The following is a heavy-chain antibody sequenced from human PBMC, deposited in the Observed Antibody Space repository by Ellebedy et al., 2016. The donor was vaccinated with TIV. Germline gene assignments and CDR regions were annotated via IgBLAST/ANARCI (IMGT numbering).Heavy chain of an antibody. CDR3: ARRGSYGDYAAQINSWFDT. CDR1: GFSFRSYW. J-gene: IGHJ5*02. D-gene: IGHD4-17*01. Sequence: PGGSLRLSCAASGFSFRSYWMSWVRQAPGKGLEWVANIYQDGGVQYYVGSVKGRFTISRDNADNSLFLQMHSLRAEDTAVYYCARRGSYGDYAAQINSWFDTWGRGTLVAVSS. CDR2: IYQDGGVQ. V-gene: IGHV3-7*01.